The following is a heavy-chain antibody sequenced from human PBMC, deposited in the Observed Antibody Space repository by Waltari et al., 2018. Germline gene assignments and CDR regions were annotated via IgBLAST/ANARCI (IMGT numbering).Heavy chain of an antibody. CDR2: IIPVFDTA. CDR3: ATYLGWRGSRLGVTGSDYFDY. J-gene: IGHJ4*02. Sequence: QVQLVQSGAAVRKPGAAVKVFCKASGYTFTTYGIAWVRQCPGQGLEWMGRIIPVFDTANYAQKFRGRVMITADKSSNTIYMELSSLRSEDTAVYYCATYLGWRGSRLGVTGSDYFDYWGQGTLVTVSS. CDR1: GYTFTTYG. V-gene: IGHV1-69*06. D-gene: IGHD3-16*01.